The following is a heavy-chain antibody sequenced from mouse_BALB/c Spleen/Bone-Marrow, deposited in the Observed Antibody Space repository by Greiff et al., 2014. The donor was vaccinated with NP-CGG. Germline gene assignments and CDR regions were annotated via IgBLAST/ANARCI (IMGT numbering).Heavy chain of an antibody. CDR1: GYSFTGYT. Sequence: VQLQQPGPELVKPGASVKISCKASGYSFTGYTMNWVKQSHGKNLEWIGLINPYNGGTSYNQRFKGKATLTVDKSSSTAYMEFLSLTSEDSAVYYCARSGLYYGNYLYAMDYWGQGTSVTVSS. J-gene: IGHJ4*01. V-gene: IGHV1-18*01. CDR3: ARSGLYYGNYLYAMDY. CDR2: INPYNGGT. D-gene: IGHD2-1*01.